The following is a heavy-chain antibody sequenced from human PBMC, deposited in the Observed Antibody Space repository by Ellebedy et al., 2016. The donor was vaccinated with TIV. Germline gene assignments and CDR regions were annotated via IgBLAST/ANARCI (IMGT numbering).Heavy chain of an antibody. D-gene: IGHD4-11*01. CDR2: IKQDGSEK. Sequence: GGSLRLSXAASGFTFSSYWMSWVRQAPGKGLEWVANIKQDGSEKYYVDSVKGRFTISRDNAKNSLYLQMNSLRVEDTAVYYCARLMTTLTTAPLDYWGQGTLVTVSS. CDR3: ARLMTTLTTAPLDY. J-gene: IGHJ4*02. CDR1: GFTFSSYW. V-gene: IGHV3-7*03.